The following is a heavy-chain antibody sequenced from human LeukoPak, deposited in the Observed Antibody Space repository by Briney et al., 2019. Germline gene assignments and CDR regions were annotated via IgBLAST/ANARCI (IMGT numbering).Heavy chain of an antibody. CDR1: GFTFSDYY. V-gene: IGHV3-11*04. D-gene: IGHD3-22*01. CDR2: ISSSGSTI. Sequence: GGSLRLSCAASGFTFSDYYMSWIRQAPGKGLEWVSYISSSGSTIYYADSVKGRFTISRDNAKNSLYLQMNSLRAEDTAVYYCATWDYYDSSGYGDHWGQGTLVTVSS. J-gene: IGHJ4*02. CDR3: ATWDYYDSSGYGDH.